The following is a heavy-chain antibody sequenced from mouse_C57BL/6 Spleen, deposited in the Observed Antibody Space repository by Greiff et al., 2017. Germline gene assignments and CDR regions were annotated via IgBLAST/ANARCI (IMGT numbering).Heavy chain of an antibody. J-gene: IGHJ4*01. V-gene: IGHV1-76*01. CDR3: ARWGKRDYAMDY. CDR2: IYPGSGNT. D-gene: IGHD2-1*01. CDR1: GYTFTDYY. Sequence: VQLQQSGAELVRPGASVKLSCKASGYTFTDYYINWVKQRPGQGLEWIARIYPGSGNTYYNEKFKGKATLTAEKSSSTAYMQLSSLTSEDSAVYFCARWGKRDYAMDYWGQGTSGTVSS.